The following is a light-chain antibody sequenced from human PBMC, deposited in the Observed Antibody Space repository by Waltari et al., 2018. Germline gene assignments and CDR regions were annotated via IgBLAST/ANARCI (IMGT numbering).Light chain of an antibody. J-gene: IGKJ1*01. CDR1: QGVSSK. V-gene: IGKV3-15*01. CDR3: QQYNNWPPWT. CDR2: DTS. Sequence: EIVMTQSPATLSVSPGERATLSCRASQGVSSKLAWYQQKPGQPPRRLRYDTSVRAAGIPARFSGSGSGTEFTLTISSLQSDDFAVYYCQQYNNWPPWTFGQGTKVEIK.